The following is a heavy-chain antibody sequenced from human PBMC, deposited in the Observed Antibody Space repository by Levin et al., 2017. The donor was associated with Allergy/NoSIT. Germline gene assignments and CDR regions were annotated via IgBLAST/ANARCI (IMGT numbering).Heavy chain of an antibody. V-gene: IGHV4-39*01. CDR1: GGSISSSTYY. Sequence: SETLSLTCTVSGGSISSSTYYWGWIRQPPGKGLEWIGTIYYSGTTYYNPSLKSRVTISIDTSKNQFSLKVTSVTAADTAVYFCARLHYAAGSVDYWGPGTLVTVSS. D-gene: IGHD3-10*01. CDR3: ARLHYAAGSVDY. J-gene: IGHJ4*02. CDR2: IYYSGTT.